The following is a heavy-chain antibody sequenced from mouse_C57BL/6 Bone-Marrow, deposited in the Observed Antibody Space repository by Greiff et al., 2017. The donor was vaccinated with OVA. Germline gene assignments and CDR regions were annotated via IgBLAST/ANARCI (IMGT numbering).Heavy chain of an antibody. V-gene: IGHV5-9-1*02. Sequence: EVLLVESGEGLVKPGGSLKLSCAASGFTFSSYAMSWVRQTPEKRLEWVAYISSGGDYIYYADTVKGRFTISRDNARNTLYLQMSSLKSEDTAMYYCTREWETGRWYFDVWGTGTTVTVSS. J-gene: IGHJ1*03. CDR3: TREWETGRWYFDV. CDR2: ISSGGDYI. D-gene: IGHD4-1*01. CDR1: GFTFSSYA.